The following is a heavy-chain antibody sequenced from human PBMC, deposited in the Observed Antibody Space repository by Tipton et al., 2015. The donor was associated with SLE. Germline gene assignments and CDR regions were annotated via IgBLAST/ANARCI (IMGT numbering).Heavy chain of an antibody. Sequence: QSGAEVKKPGSSVKVSCKASGGTFSSYAISWVRQAPGQGLEWMGGIIPIFGTASYAQKFQGRVTITADESTSTAYMALSILRSEASAVYYCARVHCSGGSCYSESLWYFVLWGRGTLVTVSS. D-gene: IGHD2-15*01. CDR1: GGTFSSYA. J-gene: IGHJ2*01. CDR2: IIPIFGTA. V-gene: IGHV1-69*01. CDR3: ARVHCSGGSCYSESLWYFVL.